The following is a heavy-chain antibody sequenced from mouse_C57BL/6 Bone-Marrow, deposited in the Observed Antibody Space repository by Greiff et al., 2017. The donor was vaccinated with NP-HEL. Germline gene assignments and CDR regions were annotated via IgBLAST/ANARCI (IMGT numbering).Heavy chain of an antibody. Sequence: EVQRVQSGAELVRPGASVKLSCTASGFNIKDDYMHWVKQRPEQGLEWIGWIDPENGDTECASKFQGKATITAYTSSNTAYLQLSSLTSEDAAVYYCTLTGTYWYFDVWGTGTTVTVSS. CDR2: IDPENGDT. J-gene: IGHJ1*03. V-gene: IGHV14-4*01. D-gene: IGHD4-1*01. CDR3: TLTGTYWYFDV. CDR1: GFNIKDDY.